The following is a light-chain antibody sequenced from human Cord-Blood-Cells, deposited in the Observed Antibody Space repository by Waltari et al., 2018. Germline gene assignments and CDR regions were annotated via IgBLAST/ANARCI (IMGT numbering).Light chain of an antibody. CDR1: QSISSY. CDR3: QQSYSTPFT. V-gene: IGKV1-39*01. J-gene: IGKJ3*01. CDR2: AAS. Sequence: DIQMTWTPSSLSAYVGDRVTITCRASQSISSYLNWYQQKPGKAPKLLIYAASILQSGVPSRFSGSGSGTDFTLTISSLQPEDFATYYCQQSYSTPFTFGPGTKVDIK.